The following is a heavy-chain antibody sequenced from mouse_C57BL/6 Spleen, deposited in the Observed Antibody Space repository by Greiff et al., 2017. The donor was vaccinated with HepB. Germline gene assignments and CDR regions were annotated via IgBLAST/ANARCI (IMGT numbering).Heavy chain of an antibody. CDR3: ARSRAYYGNYYWYFDV. CDR2: IYPGSGST. Sequence: QVQLQQPGAELVKPGASVKMSCKASGYTFTSYWITWVKQRPGQGLEWIGDIYPGSGSTNYNEKFKSKATLTVDTSSSTAYMQLSSLTSEDSAVYYCARSRAYYGNYYWYFDVWGTGTTVTVSS. D-gene: IGHD2-10*01. V-gene: IGHV1-55*01. J-gene: IGHJ1*03. CDR1: GYTFTSYW.